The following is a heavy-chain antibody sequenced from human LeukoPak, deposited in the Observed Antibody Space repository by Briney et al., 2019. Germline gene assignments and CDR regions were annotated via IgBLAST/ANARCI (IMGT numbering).Heavy chain of an antibody. D-gene: IGHD2-21*01. J-gene: IGHJ6*03. CDR2: IKQDGSGK. CDR3: ARVPGDCGGDCYSYYYYYMDV. V-gene: IGHV3-7*01. Sequence: PGGSLRLSCAASGFTFSSYWMSWVRQAPGKGLEWVANIKQDGSGKYYVDSAKGRFTISRDNAKNSLYLQMNSLRAEDTAVYYCARVPGDCGGDCYSYYYYYMDVWGKGTTVTVSS. CDR1: GFTFSSYW.